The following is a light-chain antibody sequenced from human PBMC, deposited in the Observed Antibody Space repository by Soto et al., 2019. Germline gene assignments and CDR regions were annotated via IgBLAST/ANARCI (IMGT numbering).Light chain of an antibody. V-gene: IGKV1-6*01. CDR2: AAS. CDR3: VLDLRYFWA. J-gene: IGKJ1*01. CDR1: TAIRTA. Sequence: AIQLTPSPSSRFACVGDRVPITCRPSTAIRTALGCYQQKPGKVPKLLIYAASILQSGVPSRFSGSGSATDFTLTISSMQPEVIASYYCVLDLRYFWALGPGTQVDMK.